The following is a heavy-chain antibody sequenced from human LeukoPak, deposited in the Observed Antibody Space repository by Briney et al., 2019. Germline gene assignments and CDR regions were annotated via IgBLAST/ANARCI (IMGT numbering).Heavy chain of an antibody. J-gene: IGHJ6*02. CDR2: INSDGSAT. CDR3: TRDHGLDV. CDR1: GITFSSYW. Sequence: GGSLRLSCAASGITFSSYWMSWVRQAPGRGLMWVSQINSDGSATSCADPVKGRCTISRDNAKNMLYLEMNSLRVEDTAVYFCTRDHGLDVWGQGTTVTVSS. V-gene: IGHV3-74*01.